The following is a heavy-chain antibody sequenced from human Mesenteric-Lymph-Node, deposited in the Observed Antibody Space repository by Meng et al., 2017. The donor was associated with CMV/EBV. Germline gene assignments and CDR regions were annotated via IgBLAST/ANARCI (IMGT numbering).Heavy chain of an antibody. V-gene: IGHV5-51*01. D-gene: IGHD2-2*01. CDR2: IYPGDSDT. CDR3: ARVSGYCSSVSCAPFDY. Sequence: GGSLRLSCQGSGYTFTSYWIGWVRQMPEKGLEWMGLIYPGDSDTRYSPSFQGQVTISADMSISTAYLQWSSLKASDTAMYYCARVSGYCSSVSCAPFDYWGQGTLVTVSS. CDR1: GYTFTSYW. J-gene: IGHJ4*02.